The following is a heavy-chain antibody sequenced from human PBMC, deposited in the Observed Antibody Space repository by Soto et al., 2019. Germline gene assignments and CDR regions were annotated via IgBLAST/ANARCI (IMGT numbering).Heavy chain of an antibody. D-gene: IGHD6-6*01. CDR2: IYSGESK. CDR3: ARDPSRSSSLGWFDP. V-gene: IGHV3-53*01. Sequence: PGGSLILSYAASGFTVRSNYMSWVRQAPGKGLEWVSVIYSGESKLYADSVKGRFTISRDNFKNTLYLQMNSLRAEDTAVYHCARDPSRSSSLGWFDPWGQGALVTVSS. J-gene: IGHJ5*02. CDR1: GFTVRSNY.